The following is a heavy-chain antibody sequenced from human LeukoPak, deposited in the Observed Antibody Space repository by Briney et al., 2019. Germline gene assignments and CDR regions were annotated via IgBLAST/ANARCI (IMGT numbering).Heavy chain of an antibody. D-gene: IGHD6-13*01. CDR2: ISYDGSNK. V-gene: IGHV3-30*18. CDR3: AKDILHSSSWSQPPGFDY. J-gene: IGHJ4*02. Sequence: GGSLRLSCAASGFTFSSYGMHWVRQAPGKGLEWVAVISYDGSNKYYADSVKGRFTISRDNAKNSLYLQMNSLRAEDTALYYCAKDILHSSSWSQPPGFDYWGQGTLVTVSS. CDR1: GFTFSSYG.